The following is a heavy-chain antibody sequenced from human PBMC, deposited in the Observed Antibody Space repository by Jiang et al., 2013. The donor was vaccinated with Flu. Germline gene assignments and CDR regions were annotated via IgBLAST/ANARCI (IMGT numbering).Heavy chain of an antibody. V-gene: IGHV3-30-3*01. CDR1: GFTFSSYA. CDR2: ISYDGSNK. Sequence: QLLESGGGVVQPGRSLRLSCAASGFTFSSYAMHWVRQAPGKGLEWVAVISYDGSNKYYADSVKGRFTISRDNSKNTLYLQMNSLRAEDTAVYYCARGADTAMVTFDYWGQGTLVTVSS. J-gene: IGHJ4*02. CDR3: ARGADTAMVTFDY. D-gene: IGHD5-18*01.